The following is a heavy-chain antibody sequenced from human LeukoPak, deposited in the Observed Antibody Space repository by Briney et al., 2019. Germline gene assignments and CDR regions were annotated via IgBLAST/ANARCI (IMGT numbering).Heavy chain of an antibody. CDR3: AAYSGLDS. CDR1: GFTFITYS. D-gene: IGHD2-15*01. V-gene: IGHV3-21*01. J-gene: IGHJ4*02. CDR2: ISPSSSHT. Sequence: PGGSLRLSCAASGFTFITYSMNWVRQAPGKGLEWVSSISPSSSHTYYADSAKGRFTISRDNAKNSLYLQMKSLRAEDTAVYYCAAYSGLDSWGQGTLVTVSS.